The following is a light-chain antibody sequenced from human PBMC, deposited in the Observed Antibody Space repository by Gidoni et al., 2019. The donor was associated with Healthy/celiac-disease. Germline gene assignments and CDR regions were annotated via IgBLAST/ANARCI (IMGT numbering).Light chain of an antibody. V-gene: IGKV2-28*01. CDR2: LGS. CDR1: QSPLHSNGYNY. CDR3: MQALQTPFT. J-gene: IGKJ3*01. Sequence: DIVMTQSPLSLPVTPGEPASISCRSRQSPLHSNGYNYLDWYLQKPGQSPQLLNYLGSNRASGVPDRFSGSGSGTDFTLKISRVEAEDVGVYYCMQALQTPFTFGPGTKVDIK.